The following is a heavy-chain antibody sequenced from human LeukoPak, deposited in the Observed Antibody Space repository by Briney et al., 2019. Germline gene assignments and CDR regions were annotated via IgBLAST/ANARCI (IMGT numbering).Heavy chain of an antibody. D-gene: IGHD6-19*01. V-gene: IGHV3-64*04. CDR3: AKDLEAVAGTWGYFDY. Sequence: GGSLRLSCSAAGFTFRSHAMHWVRQAPGKGLEYVSTINDDGSLTYYADSVKGRFTISRDNSKNTLYLQMNSLRAEDAALYYCAKDLEAVAGTWGYFDYWGQGTLVTVSS. CDR2: INDDGSLT. J-gene: IGHJ4*02. CDR1: GFTFRSHA.